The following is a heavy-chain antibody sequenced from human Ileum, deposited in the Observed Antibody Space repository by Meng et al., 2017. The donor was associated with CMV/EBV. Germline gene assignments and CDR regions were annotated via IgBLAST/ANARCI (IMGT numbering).Heavy chain of an antibody. CDR3: ARVFHPLGTNGPRMFDS. J-gene: IGHJ4*02. CDR1: GDSISSNNW. CDR2: IYHTGSF. Sequence: QVQLQESGPGLVKPSGTLSLTCAVSGDSISSNNWWSWVRQSPGKGLEWIGAIYHTGSFNYNPSLKRRVTISLDKSKNHFSPRLNPVTAADTAFYYCARVFHPLGTNGPRMFDSWGQGTLVTVSS. V-gene: IGHV4-4*02. D-gene: IGHD1-1*01.